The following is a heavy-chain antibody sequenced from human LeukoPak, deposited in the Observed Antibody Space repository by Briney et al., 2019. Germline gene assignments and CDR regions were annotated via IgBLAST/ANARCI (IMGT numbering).Heavy chain of an antibody. D-gene: IGHD5-18*01. CDR3: ARDREIPLWLLGTPSFYCYYYMDV. J-gene: IGHJ6*03. Sequence: GASVKVSCKASGYTFTGYYMHWVRQAPGQGLEWMGWINPNSGGTNYAQKFQGRVTMTRDTSISTAYMELSRLRSDDTAVYYCARDREIPLWLLGTPSFYCYYYMDVWGKGTTVTISS. CDR1: GYTFTGYY. V-gene: IGHV1-2*02. CDR2: INPNSGGT.